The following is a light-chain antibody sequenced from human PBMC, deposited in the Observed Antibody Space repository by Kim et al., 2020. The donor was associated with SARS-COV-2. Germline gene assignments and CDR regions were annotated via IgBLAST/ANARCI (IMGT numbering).Light chain of an antibody. CDR2: IND. V-gene: IGLV1-44*01. J-gene: IGLJ3*02. CDR1: SSTIGSQT. Sequence: GQRVTIPGSGSSSTIGSQTVNWHQQLPGAAPKLLIYINDQRPSGVPDRFSGSKSGTSASLAISGLQSEDEADYYCSAWDASLSGWVFGGGTQLTVL. CDR3: SAWDASLSGWV.